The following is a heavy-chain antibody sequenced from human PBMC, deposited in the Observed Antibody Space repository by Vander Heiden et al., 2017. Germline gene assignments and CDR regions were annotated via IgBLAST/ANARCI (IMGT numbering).Heavy chain of an antibody. D-gene: IGHD3-10*01. J-gene: IGHJ6*02. CDR3: ARDSSYGPRSYGMDV. V-gene: IGHV4-31*03. Sequence: QVQLQESGPGLVKPSQTLSLTCTVSGGSISSGGYYWSWIRQHPGKGLEWIGYIYYSGSTYYNPSLKSRVTISVDTSKNQFSLKLSSVPAADTAVYYCARDSSYGPRSYGMDVWGQGPTVTVSS. CDR2: IYYSGST. CDR1: GGSISSGGYY.